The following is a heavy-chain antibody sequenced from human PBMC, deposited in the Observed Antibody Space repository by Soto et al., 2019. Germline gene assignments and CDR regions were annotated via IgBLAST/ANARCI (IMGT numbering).Heavy chain of an antibody. J-gene: IGHJ6*02. CDR3: ARDNSNPYXTYGSGRYHYYYYGMDV. CDR1: GGSISSGGYY. CDR2: IYYSGST. Sequence: SETLSLTCTVSGGSISSGGYYWSWIRQHPGKGVEWIGYIYYSGSTYYNPSLKSRVTISVDTSKNQFSLKLSSVTAADTAVYYCARDNSNPYXTYGSGRYHYYYYGMDVWGQGTTVTVSS. V-gene: IGHV4-31*03. D-gene: IGHD3-10*01.